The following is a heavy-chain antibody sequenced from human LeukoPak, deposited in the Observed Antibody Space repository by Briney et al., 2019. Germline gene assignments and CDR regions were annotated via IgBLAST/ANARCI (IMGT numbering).Heavy chain of an antibody. D-gene: IGHD6-13*01. Sequence: GASVKVSFKASGGTFSSYAISWVRQAPGQGLEWMGGIIPIFGTANYAQKFQGRVTITADKPTSTAYMELSSLRSEDTDVYYCARTRSVSRSWYGQFDYWGQGTLVTVSS. CDR1: GGTFSSYA. CDR3: ARTRSVSRSWYGQFDY. V-gene: IGHV1-69*06. CDR2: IIPIFGTA. J-gene: IGHJ4*02.